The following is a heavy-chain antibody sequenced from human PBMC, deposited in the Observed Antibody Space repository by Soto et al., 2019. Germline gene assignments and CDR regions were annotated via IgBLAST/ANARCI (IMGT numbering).Heavy chain of an antibody. Sequence: EVQLVESGGGLVQPGGSLRLSCAASGLTFTSYSMNWVPQAPGKGLEWVSFIHSSSSTIYYADSVKGRFTISRDNAKNSLYLQMNSLRDEDTAVYYCARDRGYTYGFDFWGQGALVTVSS. CDR3: ARDRGYTYGFDF. CDR2: IHSSSSTI. V-gene: IGHV3-48*02. CDR1: GLTFTSYS. D-gene: IGHD5-18*01. J-gene: IGHJ4*02.